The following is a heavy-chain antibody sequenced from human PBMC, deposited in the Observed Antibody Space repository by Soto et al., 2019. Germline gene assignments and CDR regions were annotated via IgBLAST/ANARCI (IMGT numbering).Heavy chain of an antibody. CDR2: IVVGSGNT. D-gene: IGHD6-19*01. CDR3: AAYAGWEDWVPYYYYGMDV. J-gene: IGHJ6*02. CDR1: GYTFTSSS. Sequence: ASVNVSCESSGYTFTSSSIQWVRQSRGQRLEWIGWIVVGSGNTNYAQKFQERVTITRDMSTSTAYMELSSLRSEDTAVYYCAAYAGWEDWVPYYYYGMDVWGQGTTVTVSS. V-gene: IGHV1-58*02.